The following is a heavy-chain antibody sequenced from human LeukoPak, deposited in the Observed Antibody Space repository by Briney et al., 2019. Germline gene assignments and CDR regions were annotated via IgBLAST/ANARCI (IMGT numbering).Heavy chain of an antibody. D-gene: IGHD3-22*01. J-gene: IGHJ4*02. CDR2: IRYDGSNK. V-gene: IGHV3-30*02. CDR1: GFTFSSYG. Sequence: TGGSLRLSCAASGFTFSSYGMHWVRQAPGKGLEWVAFIRYDGSNKYYADSVKGRFTISRDNSKNTLYLQMNSLRAEDTAVYYCAKDLDSSGYYYGFDYWGQGTLVTVSS. CDR3: AKDLDSSGYYYGFDY.